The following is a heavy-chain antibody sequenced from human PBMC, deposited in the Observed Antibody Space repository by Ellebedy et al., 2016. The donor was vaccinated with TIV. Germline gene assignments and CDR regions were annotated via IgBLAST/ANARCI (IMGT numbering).Heavy chain of an antibody. J-gene: IGHJ6*01. D-gene: IGHD2-21*02. Sequence: PGGSLRLSCAGSGFNFSIYEMNWVRQAPGKGLEWVSYIGGSATNIYYGDSVKGRFTISRDNAKKSLYLHMNTLRAEDTAVYYCARGVTVTAVHYGLDVWGQGTTVTVSS. CDR2: IGGSATNI. CDR3: ARGVTVTAVHYGLDV. CDR1: GFNFSIYE. V-gene: IGHV3-48*03.